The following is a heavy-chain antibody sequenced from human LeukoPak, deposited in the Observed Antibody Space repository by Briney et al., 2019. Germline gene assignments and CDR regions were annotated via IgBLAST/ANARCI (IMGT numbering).Heavy chain of an antibody. Sequence: GGSLRLSCAASGFTFSSYAMHRVRQAPGKGLEWVAVISYDGSNKYYADSVKGRFTISRDNSKNTLYLQMNSLRAEDTAVYYCARDHDYYGSGSYYSNWFDPWGQGTLVTVSS. V-gene: IGHV3-30*04. CDR3: ARDHDYYGSGSYYSNWFDP. CDR2: ISYDGSNK. J-gene: IGHJ5*02. D-gene: IGHD3-10*01. CDR1: GFTFSSYA.